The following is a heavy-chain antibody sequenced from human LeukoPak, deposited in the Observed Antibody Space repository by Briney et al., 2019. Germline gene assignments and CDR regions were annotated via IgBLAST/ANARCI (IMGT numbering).Heavy chain of an antibody. V-gene: IGHV4-34*01. CDR2: INHSGST. CDR3: ARERSALYYFDY. D-gene: IGHD3-16*01. CDR1: GGSFSGYY. Sequence: SETLSLTCAVYGGSFSGYYWSWIRQPPGKGLEWIGEINHSGSTNYNPSLKSRVTISVDTSKNQFSLKLSSVTAADTAVYYCARERSALYYFDYWGQGTLVTVSP. J-gene: IGHJ4*02.